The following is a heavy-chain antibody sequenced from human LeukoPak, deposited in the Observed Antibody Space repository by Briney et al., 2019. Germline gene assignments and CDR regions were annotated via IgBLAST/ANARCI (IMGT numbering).Heavy chain of an antibody. J-gene: IGHJ6*02. V-gene: IGHV3-66*01. CDR1: GFTVSSNY. CDR2: IYSGGST. D-gene: IGHD1-26*01. CDR3: AREESRSYFEYYYYGMDV. Sequence: GGSLRLSCAASGFTVSSNYMSWVRQAPGKGLEWVSVIYSGGSTYYADSVKGRFTISRDNSKNTLYLQMNSLRAEDTAVYYCAREESRSYFEYYYYGMDVWGQGTTVTVSS.